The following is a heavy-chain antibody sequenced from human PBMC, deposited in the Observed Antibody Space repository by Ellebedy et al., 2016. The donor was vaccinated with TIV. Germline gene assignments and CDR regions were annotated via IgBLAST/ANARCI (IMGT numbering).Heavy chain of an antibody. CDR2: IKQDGSAK. CDR3: ARAVGGVGST. Sequence: GESLKISXAASGFTFSSYWMQWVRQAPGKGLEWVANIKQDGSAKYYVDSVKGRFTISRDNAKNSVYLQMNSLRAEDTAVYYCARAVGGVGSTWGQGTLVTVSS. V-gene: IGHV3-7*01. CDR1: GFTFSSYW. D-gene: IGHD1-26*01. J-gene: IGHJ4*02.